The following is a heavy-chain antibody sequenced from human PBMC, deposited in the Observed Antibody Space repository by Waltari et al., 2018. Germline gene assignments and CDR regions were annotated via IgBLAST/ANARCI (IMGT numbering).Heavy chain of an antibody. J-gene: IGHJ4*02. V-gene: IGHV4-4*02. Sequence: QLQESGPGLVKTSGTLSLICAVSGDAMSSTYWWSWVRQTPGEGLGWIGQVHGSGRTNYNPSFAVRVTMSLDTSAYHFALKLTSATAADTALYFCARDRGRGLYLDTWGQGTLVTVSP. D-gene: IGHD2-15*01. CDR2: VHGSGRT. CDR1: GDAMSSTYW. CDR3: ARDRGRGLYLDT.